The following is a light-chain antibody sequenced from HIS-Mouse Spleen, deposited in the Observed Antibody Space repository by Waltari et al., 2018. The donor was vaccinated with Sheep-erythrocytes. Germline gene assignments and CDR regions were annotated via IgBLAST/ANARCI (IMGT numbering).Light chain of an antibody. CDR1: NRDVRGYNY. CDR3: CSYAGSYNHV. J-gene: IGLJ1*01. Sequence: QSALTQPRSVSGSPGQSVTISCTGTNRDVRGYNYASWYQQHPGKAPKLMIYDVSKRPSGVPDRFSGSKSGNTASLTISGLQAEDEADYYCCSYAGSYNHVFATGTKVTVL. V-gene: IGLV2-11*01. CDR2: DVS.